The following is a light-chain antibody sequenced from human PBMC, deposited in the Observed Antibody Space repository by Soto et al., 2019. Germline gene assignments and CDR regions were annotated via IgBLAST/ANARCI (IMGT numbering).Light chain of an antibody. J-gene: IGLJ1*01. CDR3: ATWDDSLNGFYV. CDR2: RNN. CDR1: TSNIGSHY. Sequence: QSVLTQPPSASGPPGQGVTISCSGSTSNIGSHYVYWYQQLPGTAPKLLIYRNNQRPSGVTDRFSGSKSGTSASLAISGLRSYDEADYFCATWDDSLNGFYVIGTGTKVTVL. V-gene: IGLV1-47*01.